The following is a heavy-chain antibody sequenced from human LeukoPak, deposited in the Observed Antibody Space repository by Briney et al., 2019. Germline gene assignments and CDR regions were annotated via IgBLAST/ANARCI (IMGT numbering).Heavy chain of an antibody. J-gene: IGHJ4*02. D-gene: IGHD6-13*01. CDR1: GGSISSGGYY. CDR3: ASSASSSSVYFDY. Sequence: SQTLSLTCTVSGGSISSGGYYWSWIRQHPGKGLEWIGYIYYSGSTYYNPSLKSRVTISVDTSKNQFSLKLSSVTAADTAVYYCASSASSSSVYFDYWGQGTLVTVSS. CDR2: IYYSGST. V-gene: IGHV4-31*03.